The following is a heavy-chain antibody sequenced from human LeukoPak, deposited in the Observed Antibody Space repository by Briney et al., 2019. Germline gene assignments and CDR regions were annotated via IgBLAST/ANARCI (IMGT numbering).Heavy chain of an antibody. V-gene: IGHV4-59*08. J-gene: IGHJ4*02. CDR1: GGSISSYY. CDR3: ARHSSSSGYWFDY. Sequence: KTSETLSLTCTVSGGSISSYYWSWIRQPPGKGLEWIGYIYYSGSIRYNPSLKSRVTISVDTSKNQFSLRLSSVTAADTAVYYCARHSSSSGYWFDYWGQGTLVTFSS. CDR2: IYYSGSI. D-gene: IGHD3-22*01.